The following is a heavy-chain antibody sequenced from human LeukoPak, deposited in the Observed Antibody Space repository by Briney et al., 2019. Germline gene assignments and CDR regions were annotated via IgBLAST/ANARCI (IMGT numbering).Heavy chain of an antibody. V-gene: IGHV3-30*03. CDR3: AIDKGDYYGSGSYPAYYYGMDV. D-gene: IGHD3-10*01. Sequence: PGGSLRLSCVASGFTFSSYGMHWVRQAPGKGLEWVAVISYDGSNKYYADSVKGRFTISRDNSKNTLYLQMNSLRAEDTAVYYCAIDKGDYYGSGSYPAYYYGMDVWGQGTTVTVSS. J-gene: IGHJ6*02. CDR2: ISYDGSNK. CDR1: GFTFSSYG.